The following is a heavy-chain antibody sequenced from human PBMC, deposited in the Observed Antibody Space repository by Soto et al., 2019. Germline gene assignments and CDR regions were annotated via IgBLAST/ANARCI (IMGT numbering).Heavy chain of an antibody. CDR3: AKHRVRYYDFWSGYFVDY. V-gene: IGHV3-30*18. CDR1: GFTFSSYG. Sequence: QVQLVESGGGVVQPGRSLRLSCAASGFTFSSYGMHWVRQAPGKGLEWVAVISYDGSNKYYADSVKGRFTISRDNSKNTLYLQMNSLRAKDTAVYYCAKHRVRYYDFWSGYFVDYWGQGTLVTFSS. CDR2: ISYDGSNK. D-gene: IGHD3-3*01. J-gene: IGHJ4*02.